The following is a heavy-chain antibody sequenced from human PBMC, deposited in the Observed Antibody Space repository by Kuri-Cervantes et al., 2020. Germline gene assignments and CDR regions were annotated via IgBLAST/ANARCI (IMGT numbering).Heavy chain of an antibody. Sequence: GEALKISCAASGFTFSSYAMSWVRQAPGKGLEWVSAISGSGGSTYYADSVKARFTISRDNSKNTLYLQMNSLRAEDTAVYYCAKDRSRIVVGWFDPWGQGTLVTVSS. J-gene: IGHJ5*02. CDR3: AKDRSRIVVGWFDP. V-gene: IGHV3-23*01. CDR2: ISGSGGST. D-gene: IGHD2-2*01. CDR1: GFTFSSYA.